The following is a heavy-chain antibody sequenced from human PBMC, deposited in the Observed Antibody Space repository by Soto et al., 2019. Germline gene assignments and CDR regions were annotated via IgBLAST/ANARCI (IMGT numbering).Heavy chain of an antibody. CDR3: ARLLLRDFDWFQDAFDI. J-gene: IGHJ3*02. CDR1: GYSFTSYW. V-gene: IGHV5-51*01. D-gene: IGHD3-9*01. CDR2: IYPGDSDT. Sequence: PGESLKISCKGSGYSFTSYWIGWVRQMPGKGLEWMGIIYPGDSDTRYSPSFQGQVTISADKSISTAYLQWSSLKASDTAMYYCARLLLRDFDWFQDAFDIWGQGTMVTVSS.